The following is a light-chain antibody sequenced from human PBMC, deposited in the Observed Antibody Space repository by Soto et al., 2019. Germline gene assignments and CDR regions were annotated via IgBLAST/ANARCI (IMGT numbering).Light chain of an antibody. CDR2: LNSDGGH. CDR3: QTWGTGTHVL. J-gene: IGLJ2*01. CDR1: SGHSTYA. Sequence: QPVLTQSPSASASLGASVKLTCTLSSGHSTYAIAWHQQQPEKGPRYLMRLNSDGGHIKGDGIPDRFSGSSSGAERYLTISSLQSDDEADYYCQTWGTGTHVLFGGGTKLTVL. V-gene: IGLV4-69*01.